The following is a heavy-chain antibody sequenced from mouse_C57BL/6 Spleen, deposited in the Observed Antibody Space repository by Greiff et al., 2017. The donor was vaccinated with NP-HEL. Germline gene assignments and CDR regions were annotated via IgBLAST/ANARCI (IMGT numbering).Heavy chain of an antibody. D-gene: IGHD3-3*01. Sequence: VQLQQSGAELVRPGASVKLSCTASGFNIKDDYMHWVKQRPEQGLEWIGWIDPENGDTEYASKFQGKATITADTSSNPAYLQLSSLTSEDTAVYYCTPRGDYFDYWGQGTTLTVSS. V-gene: IGHV14-4*01. CDR1: GFNIKDDY. CDR2: IDPENGDT. J-gene: IGHJ2*01. CDR3: TPRGDYFDY.